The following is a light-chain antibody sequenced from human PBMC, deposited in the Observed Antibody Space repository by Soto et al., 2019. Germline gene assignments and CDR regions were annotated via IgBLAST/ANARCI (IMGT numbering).Light chain of an antibody. CDR2: DAS. V-gene: IGKV3-20*01. CDR1: QSVSSNY. J-gene: IGKJ1*01. CDR3: QHYGNSPTT. Sequence: EIVLTQSPGTLSLSPGERATLSCRASQSVSSNYLAWYQQKPGQAPRLLIYDASSRATGIPDRFSGSGSGTDFTLTINRLEPEDFAVYYCQHYGNSPTTFGQGTKVEIK.